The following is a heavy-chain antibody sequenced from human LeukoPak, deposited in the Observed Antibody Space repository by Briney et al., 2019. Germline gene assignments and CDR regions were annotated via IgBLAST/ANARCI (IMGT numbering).Heavy chain of an antibody. V-gene: IGHV3-23*01. CDR2: ISGSGGST. CDR3: ARAAPYYYDSSGYSYYYYYMDV. CDR1: GFTFSSYA. J-gene: IGHJ6*03. D-gene: IGHD3-22*01. Sequence: GGSLRLSCAASGFTFSSYAMSWVRQAPGKGLEWVSAISGSGGSTYYADSVKGRFTISRDNSKNTLYLQMNSLRAEDTALYYCARAAPYYYDSSGYSYYYYYMDVWGKGTTVTVSS.